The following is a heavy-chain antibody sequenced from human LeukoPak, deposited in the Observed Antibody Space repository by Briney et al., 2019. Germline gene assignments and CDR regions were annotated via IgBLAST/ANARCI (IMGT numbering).Heavy chain of an antibody. CDR2: IYHCECT. Sequence: SETLSLTCAVYGGYLSDYFWSWLRPPPGKGVAGIGEIYHCECTNYIQPLHRRVTIPVDTSKNQYSLTLSYVTAADTAVYYLLGRTNHWKAHAFDILRQ. D-gene: IGHD1-1*01. V-gene: IGHV4-34*01. CDR3: LGRTNHWKAHAFDI. CDR1: GGYLSDYF. J-gene: IGHJ3*02.